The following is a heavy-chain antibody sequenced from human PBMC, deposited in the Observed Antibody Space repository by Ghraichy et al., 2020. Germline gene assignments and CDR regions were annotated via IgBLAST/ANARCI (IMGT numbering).Heavy chain of an antibody. D-gene: IGHD3-10*01. CDR1: GGSFSGFH. J-gene: IGHJ6*03. V-gene: IGHV4-34*01. Sequence: GSLRLSCAVYGGSFSGFHWSWIRQSPGKGLEWIGEINHSGSTNYNPSLKSRVAISTDSSQNQFSVTLSSVTAAHTVVYFCARGKTVQGATTGIAMVRGVKNSYYMDVWGKGTTVIVTS. CDR2: INHSGST. CDR3: ARGKTVQGATTGIAMVRGVKNSYYMDV.